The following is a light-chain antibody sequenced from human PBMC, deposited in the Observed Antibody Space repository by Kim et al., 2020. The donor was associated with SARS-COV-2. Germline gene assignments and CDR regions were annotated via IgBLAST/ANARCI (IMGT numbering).Light chain of an antibody. V-gene: IGKV3-20*01. Sequence: APGERATLSCSARQSVTRNYLACFQQKPGQSPRLLTYGASIRATGIPDRFSGSGSGTYFALTINRLEREDFAVYHGQQYGASLYTFGQGTKLEI. CDR3: QQYGASLYT. CDR2: GAS. CDR1: QSVTRNY. J-gene: IGKJ2*01.